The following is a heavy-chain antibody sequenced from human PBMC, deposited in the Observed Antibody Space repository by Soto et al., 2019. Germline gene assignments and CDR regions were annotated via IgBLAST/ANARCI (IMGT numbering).Heavy chain of an antibody. CDR1: GGSISSGSYY. V-gene: IGHV4-39*01. CDR3: ARHGTGDTTLPRAFDI. D-gene: IGHD1-26*01. J-gene: IGHJ3*02. Sequence: SGALSLTCTVSGGSISSGSYYWGLIRQPPGKGLEWIASINFSGTTYDNPSLKSRVTISVDTSKNQFSLKLNSVTAADTAVYYCARHGTGDTTLPRAFDIWGQGTMVTVSS. CDR2: INFSGTT.